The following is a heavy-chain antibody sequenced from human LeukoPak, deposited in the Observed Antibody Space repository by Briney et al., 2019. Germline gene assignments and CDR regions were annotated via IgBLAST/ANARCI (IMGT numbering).Heavy chain of an antibody. V-gene: IGHV3-30*02. J-gene: IGHJ6*04. D-gene: IGHD3-10*02. CDR2: IRYDGSKK. Sequence: GGSLRLSCTASGFTFSSYGMHWVRQAPGKGLEWVAFIRYDGSKKYYADSVKGRFTISRDNAKNSLYLQMNSLRAEDTAVYYCAELGITMIGGVWGKGTTVTISS. CDR3: AELGITMIGGV. CDR1: GFTFSSYG.